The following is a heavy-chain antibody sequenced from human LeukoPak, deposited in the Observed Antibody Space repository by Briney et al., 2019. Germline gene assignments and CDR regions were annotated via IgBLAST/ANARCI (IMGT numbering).Heavy chain of an antibody. J-gene: IGHJ4*02. D-gene: IGHD6-19*01. V-gene: IGHV4-59*02. CDR1: GGSVRSYS. Sequence: SETLSLTCTVSGGSVRSYSWSWIRQPPGKGLEYIGHIYSGGSPTYNPSLMGRLTMSVDTAKNQLSLHLTSVTTADTALYFCARNKGVAARHDYWGQGTLVIVSS. CDR3: ARNKGVAARHDY. CDR2: IYSGGSP.